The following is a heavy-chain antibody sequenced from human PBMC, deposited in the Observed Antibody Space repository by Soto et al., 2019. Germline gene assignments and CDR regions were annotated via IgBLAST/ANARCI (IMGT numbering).Heavy chain of an antibody. Sequence: DVQLLQSGGGLVRPGGSLRLSCAASGFTFSDYAMNWVRQAPGKGLEWVSGISGSGGTSYGDAVKGRFTISRDNSRNTLDLQMISLTVDDTAIYYCAKGNPYYFDYWGQGTLVTVSS. J-gene: IGHJ4*02. V-gene: IGHV3-23*01. CDR2: ISGSGGT. CDR1: GFTFSDYA. CDR3: AKGNPYYFDY.